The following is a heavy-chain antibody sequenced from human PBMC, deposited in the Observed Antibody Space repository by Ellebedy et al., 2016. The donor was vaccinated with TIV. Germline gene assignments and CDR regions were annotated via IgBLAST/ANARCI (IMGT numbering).Heavy chain of an antibody. CDR2: IKQDGSEK. Sequence: GESLKISCAASGFTFSSYWMSWVRQAPGKGLEWVANIKQDGSEKYYVDSVKGRFTISRDNAKNSLCLQMNSLRAEDTAVYYCASYLDATNYWGQGALVTVSS. CDR3: ASYLDATNY. CDR1: GFTFSSYW. V-gene: IGHV3-7*01. J-gene: IGHJ4*02. D-gene: IGHD2-15*01.